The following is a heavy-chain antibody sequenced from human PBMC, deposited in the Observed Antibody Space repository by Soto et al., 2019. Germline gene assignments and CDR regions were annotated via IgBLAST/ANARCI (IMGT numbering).Heavy chain of an antibody. D-gene: IGHD2-8*01. J-gene: IGHJ3*01. Sequence: PGGCLRLSCAASGFTFGVHYMSWIRQAPGKGLEWISYISDSGTAIYYASSVTGRFSISRDNTNNSLYLQMNSLRAENKAVHFRATERRPSLYVGLNVWGEGIKVTVSS. V-gene: IGHV3-11*01. CDR2: ISDSGTAI. CDR3: ATERRPSLYVGLNV. CDR1: GFTFGVHY.